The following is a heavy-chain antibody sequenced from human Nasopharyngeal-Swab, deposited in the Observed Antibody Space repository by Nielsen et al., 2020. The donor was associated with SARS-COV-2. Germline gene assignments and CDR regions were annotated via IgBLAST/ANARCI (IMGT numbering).Heavy chain of an antibody. Sequence: VRQMPGKGLEWMGRIDPSDSYTNYSPSFQGHVTISADKSISTAYLQWSSLKASDTAMYYCARHVSEGSAYYYYYMDVWGKGTTVTVSS. CDR2: IDPSDSYT. CDR3: ARHVSEGSAYYYYYMDV. V-gene: IGHV5-10-1*01. J-gene: IGHJ6*03. D-gene: IGHD3-10*02.